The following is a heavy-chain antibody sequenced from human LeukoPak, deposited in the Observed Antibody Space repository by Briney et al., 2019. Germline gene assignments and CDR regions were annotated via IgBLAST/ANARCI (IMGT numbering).Heavy chain of an antibody. Sequence: ASVKVSCKAPGYTFTGYFVHWVRQAPGQGLEWMGWINPNSGGTNYAQKFQGRVTLTRDTSISTAYMELSRLSSDDTAVYYCARLATTLIPFDYWGQGTLVTVSS. V-gene: IGHV1-2*02. CDR1: GYTFTGYF. J-gene: IGHJ4*02. D-gene: IGHD1-1*01. CDR3: ARLATTLIPFDY. CDR2: INPNSGGT.